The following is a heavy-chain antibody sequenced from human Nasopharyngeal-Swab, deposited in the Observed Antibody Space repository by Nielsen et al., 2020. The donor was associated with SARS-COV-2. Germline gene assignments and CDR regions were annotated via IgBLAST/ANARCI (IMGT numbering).Heavy chain of an antibody. CDR3: ASDYCSSTSCYFGADYYYMDV. D-gene: IGHD2-2*01. CDR1: GFTFSSYS. Sequence: GGSLRLSCAASGFTFSSYSMNWVRQAPGKGLEWVSSISSSSSYIYYADSVKGRFTISRDNAKNSLYLQMNSLRAEDTAVYYCASDYCSSTSCYFGADYYYMDVWGKGTTVTVS. J-gene: IGHJ6*03. CDR2: ISSSSSYI. V-gene: IGHV3-21*01.